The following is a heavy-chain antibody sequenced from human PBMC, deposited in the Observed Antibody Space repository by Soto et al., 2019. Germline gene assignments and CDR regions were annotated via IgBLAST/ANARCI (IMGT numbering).Heavy chain of an antibody. D-gene: IGHD3-10*01. J-gene: IGHJ4*02. Sequence: QVQLVQSGAEVKKPGSSVKVSCKASGGTFSSYTISWVRQAPGQGLEWMGRIIPILGIANYAQKFQGRVTITADKSKSTAYMELSSLRSEDTAVYYCAIGSPITMVRGVIAPPDYWGQGTLVTVSS. V-gene: IGHV1-69*02. CDR2: IIPILGIA. CDR3: AIGSPITMVRGVIAPPDY. CDR1: GGTFSSYT.